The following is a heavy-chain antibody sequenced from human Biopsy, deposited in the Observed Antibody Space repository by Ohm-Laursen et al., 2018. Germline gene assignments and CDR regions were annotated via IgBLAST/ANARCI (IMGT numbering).Heavy chain of an antibody. CDR2: IYYSGTT. CDR1: GGSVSSGGFY. Sequence: SQTLSLTCTVSGGSVSSGGFYWSWIRQHPGKGLEWIGYIYYSGTTNYNPSLKSRVSISIDTSKNQLSLRLNSVTAADTAVYYCARVSRSIYDSTFDSFNIWGPGTMVTVSS. CDR3: ARVSRSIYDSTFDSFNI. V-gene: IGHV4-61*08. D-gene: IGHD3-22*01. J-gene: IGHJ3*02.